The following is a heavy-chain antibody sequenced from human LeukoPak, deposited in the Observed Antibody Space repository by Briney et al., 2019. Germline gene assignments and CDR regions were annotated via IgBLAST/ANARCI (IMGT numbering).Heavy chain of an antibody. CDR3: AGTTEGGYTYGYFYYYYMDV. V-gene: IGHV4-59*01. J-gene: IGHJ6*03. D-gene: IGHD5-18*01. Sequence: SETLSLTCAVYGGSFSGYYWSWIRQPPGKGLEWIGYIYYSGSTNYNPSLKSRVTISVDTSKNQFSLKLTSVTAADTAVYYCAGTTEGGYTYGYFYYYYMDVWGKGTTVTISS. CDR1: GGSFSGYY. CDR2: IYYSGST.